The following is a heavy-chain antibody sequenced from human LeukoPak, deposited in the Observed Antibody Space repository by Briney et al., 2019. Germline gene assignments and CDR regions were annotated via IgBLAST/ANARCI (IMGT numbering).Heavy chain of an antibody. CDR2: IHSSGTT. V-gene: IGHV4-38-2*02. CDR1: GYSISSGHY. CDR3: ARELTPYYDSSGYYYLDY. D-gene: IGHD3-22*01. J-gene: IGHJ4*02. Sequence: SETLSLTCTVSGYSISSGHYWGWIRQPPGKRLEWIGSIHSSGTTYYNPTLKSRVIISVDASKNHFSLNLTSVTAADEAVYYCARELTPYYDSSGYYYLDYWGLGTLLTVSS.